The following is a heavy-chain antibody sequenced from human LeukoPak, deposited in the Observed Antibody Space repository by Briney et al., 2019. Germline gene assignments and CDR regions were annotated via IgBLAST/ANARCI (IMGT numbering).Heavy chain of an antibody. J-gene: IGHJ4*02. D-gene: IGHD6-13*01. CDR1: GGSISSYY. Sequence: SETLSLTCTVSGGSISSYYWSWIRQPPGKGLEWIGYIYYTGSTNYNPSLKSRVTISVDTSKNQFSLRLRSVTAADTAVYYCARARFRAAGTIDYWGQGTLVSVSS. CDR2: IYYTGST. CDR3: ARARFRAAGTIDY. V-gene: IGHV4-59*12.